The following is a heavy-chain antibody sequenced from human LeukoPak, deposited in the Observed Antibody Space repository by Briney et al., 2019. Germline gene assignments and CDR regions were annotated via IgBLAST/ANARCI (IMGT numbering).Heavy chain of an antibody. CDR2: IRYDGSNK. V-gene: IGHV3-30*02. D-gene: IGHD4/OR15-4a*01. CDR1: GFSLSDHG. Sequence: PGGSLRLSCAAVGFSLSDHGMHWVRQAPGKGLEWVAFIRYDGSNKYHANSVKGRFTISRDTSKNTMYLQMNSLRTEDTAVYYCASTGGASGAYNYYMDVWGKGTTVTVSS. J-gene: IGHJ6*03. CDR3: ASTGGASGAYNYYMDV.